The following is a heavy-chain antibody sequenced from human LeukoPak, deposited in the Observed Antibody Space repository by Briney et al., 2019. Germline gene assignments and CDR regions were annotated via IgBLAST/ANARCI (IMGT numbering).Heavy chain of an antibody. D-gene: IGHD3-22*01. CDR2: IIPIFGTA. Sequence: SVKVSCKASGGTFSSYAISWVRQAPGQGLEWMGRIIPIFGTANYAQKFQGRVTITTDKSTSTAYMELSSLRSEDTAVYYCARDTHYYDSSGYYPYWGQGTLVTVSS. J-gene: IGHJ4*02. CDR3: ARDTHYYDSSGYYPY. V-gene: IGHV1-69*05. CDR1: GGTFSSYA.